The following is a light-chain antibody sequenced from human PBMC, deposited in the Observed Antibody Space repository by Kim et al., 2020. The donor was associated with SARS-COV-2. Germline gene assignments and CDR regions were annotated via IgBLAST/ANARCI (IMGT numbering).Light chain of an antibody. J-gene: IGKJ2*02. CDR2: GAS. Sequence: PGERATLSCRASQSIARNYLAWYQQKHGQAPRLLIYGASSRATGIPDRFSGSGSGTDFTLTITRVEPEDFAVYYCQQYDSSPPCTFGQGTKLEI. V-gene: IGKV3-20*01. CDR3: QQYDSSPPCT. CDR1: QSIARNY.